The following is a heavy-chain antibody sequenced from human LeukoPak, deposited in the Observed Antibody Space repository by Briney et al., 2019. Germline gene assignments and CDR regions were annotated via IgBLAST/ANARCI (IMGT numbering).Heavy chain of an antibody. CDR3: ARNLRIAASLGWYFDL. V-gene: IGHV4-34*01. J-gene: IGHJ2*01. D-gene: IGHD6-13*01. CDR1: GGSFSGYY. CDR2: INHSGST. Sequence: SSETPSLTCAVYGGSFSGYYWSWIRQPPGKGLEWIGEINHSGSTNYNPSLKSRVTISVDTSKNQFSLKLSSVTAADTAVYYCARNLRIAASLGWYFDLWGRGTLVTVSS.